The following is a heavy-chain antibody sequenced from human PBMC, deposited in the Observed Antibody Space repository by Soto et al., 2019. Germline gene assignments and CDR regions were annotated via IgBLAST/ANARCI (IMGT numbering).Heavy chain of an antibody. Sequence: GGSLRLSCAASGFTFSSYGMHWVRQAPGKGLEWVAVIWYDGSNKYYADSVKGRFTISRDNSKNTLYLQMNSLRAEDTAVYYWARDSRYYDFWSGYYDHWFDPWGQGTLVTVS. CDR3: ARDSRYYDFWSGYYDHWFDP. J-gene: IGHJ5*02. CDR1: GFTFSSYG. V-gene: IGHV3-33*01. D-gene: IGHD3-3*01. CDR2: IWYDGSNK.